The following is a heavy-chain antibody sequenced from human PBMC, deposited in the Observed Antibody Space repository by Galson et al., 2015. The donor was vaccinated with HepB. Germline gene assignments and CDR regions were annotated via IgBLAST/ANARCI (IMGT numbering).Heavy chain of an antibody. CDR1: GFTFSDYA. V-gene: IGHV3-30*04. CDR3: VRDRYYFGSGKYYILGF. J-gene: IGHJ4*02. Sequence: SLRLSCAASGFTFSDYAIHWVRQAPGKGLEWVAVISYDGSNTYFADSVKGRFTISRDNSKKMLSLRMNSLRAEDTAVYYCVRDRYYFGSGKYYILGFWGQGTPVTVSS. CDR2: ISYDGSNT. D-gene: IGHD3-10*01.